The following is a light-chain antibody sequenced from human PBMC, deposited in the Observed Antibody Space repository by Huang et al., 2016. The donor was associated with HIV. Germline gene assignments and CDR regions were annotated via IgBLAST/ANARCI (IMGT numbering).Light chain of an antibody. Sequence: DIVMTQSPDSLALSLGEWATINCKSSESVLYNYNNKHYLAWYQQKPGQPPKLLIYWASTGESGVPDRFSGSGSGTDFTLTSSSLQAEDVAVYYCQQYYTSPWTFGQGTKVEIK. CDR1: ESVLYNYNNKHY. J-gene: IGKJ1*01. V-gene: IGKV4-1*01. CDR2: WAS. CDR3: QQYYTSPWT.